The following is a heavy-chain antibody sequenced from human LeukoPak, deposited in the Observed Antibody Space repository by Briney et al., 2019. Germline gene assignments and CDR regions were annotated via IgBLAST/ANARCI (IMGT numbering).Heavy chain of an antibody. J-gene: IGHJ3*02. Sequence: SQTLSLTCAVSGGSISSGGYSWSWIRQPPGKGLEWIGYIYHSGSTYYNPSLKSRVTISVDRSKNQFSLKLSSVTAADTAVYYCARVWDSSDYGNAFDIWGQGTMVTVSS. D-gene: IGHD3-22*01. CDR1: GGSISSGGYS. V-gene: IGHV4-30-2*01. CDR2: IYHSGST. CDR3: ARVWDSSDYGNAFDI.